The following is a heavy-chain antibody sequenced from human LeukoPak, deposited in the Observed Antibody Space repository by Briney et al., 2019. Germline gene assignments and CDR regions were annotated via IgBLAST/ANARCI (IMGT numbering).Heavy chain of an antibody. Sequence: GGSLRLSCAASGFSFTSYAMTWVRQAPGKGLEWVSEISTTGGSTYYADSVKGRFTISRDSSKNTLYLQMHSLRAGDTAVYYCAHRYYASSPFDPWGQGTLVTVPS. CDR3: AHRYYASSPFDP. CDR2: ISTTGGST. V-gene: IGHV3-23*01. D-gene: IGHD3-10*01. J-gene: IGHJ5*02. CDR1: GFSFTSYA.